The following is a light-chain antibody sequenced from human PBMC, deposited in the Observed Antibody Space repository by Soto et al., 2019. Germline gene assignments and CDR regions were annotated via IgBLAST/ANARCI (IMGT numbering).Light chain of an antibody. CDR1: SSDVAAYNS. V-gene: IGLV2-14*01. CDR3: SSYTTSGNYV. Sequence: QSALTQPASVSGSPGQSITISCTGTSSDVAAYNSVSWYQQYPGKAPKLMIYDVIYRPSGVSNRFSVSKSANTASLTISGLQAEDEAHYYCSSYTTSGNYVFGTGTKVTVL. CDR2: DVI. J-gene: IGLJ1*01.